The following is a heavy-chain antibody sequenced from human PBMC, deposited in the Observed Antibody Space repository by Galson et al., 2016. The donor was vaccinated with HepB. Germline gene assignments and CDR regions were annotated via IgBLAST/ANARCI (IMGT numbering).Heavy chain of an antibody. CDR1: GFSFSKAW. D-gene: IGHD5-12*01. V-gene: IGHV3-53*01. CDR3: VRGRGYSGYASYYGMDV. CDR2: IYSDGST. J-gene: IGHJ6*02. Sequence: SLRLSCAASGFSFSKAWMSWVRQAPGKGLEWVSTIYSDGSTYYADSVKGRFTISRDNSKNTLYLQMNSLRAEDTALYYCVRGRGYSGYASYYGMDVWGQGTTVTVSS.